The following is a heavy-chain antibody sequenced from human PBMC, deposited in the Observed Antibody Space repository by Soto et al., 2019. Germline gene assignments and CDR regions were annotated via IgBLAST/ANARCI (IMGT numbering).Heavy chain of an antibody. D-gene: IGHD4-17*01. Sequence: QVQLVQSGAAVKKPGASVKVSCKASGYTFTSYDINWVRQATGQGLEWMGWMNPNSGNTGYAQKFQGRVTMSTNTSISTAYMELSSLRSEDTAVYYCARAAPPDYGDHCDYWGQGTLVTVSS. V-gene: IGHV1-8*01. CDR3: ARAAPPDYGDHCDY. CDR1: GYTFTSYD. J-gene: IGHJ4*02. CDR2: MNPNSGNT.